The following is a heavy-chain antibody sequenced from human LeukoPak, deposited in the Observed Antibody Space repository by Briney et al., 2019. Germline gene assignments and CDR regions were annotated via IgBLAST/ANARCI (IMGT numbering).Heavy chain of an antibody. J-gene: IGHJ5*02. D-gene: IGHD2-2*01. CDR1: GYTFTGNY. CDR2: INPNSGGT. Sequence: ASVKVSCKASGYTFTGNYMYWVRQAPGQGLEWMGWINPNSGGTNYAQKSQGRVTMTRDTSISTAYMELSRLRSDDTAMYYCARAFSSISWSDHNWFDPWGQGTLVTVSS. CDR3: ARAFSSISWSDHNWFDP. V-gene: IGHV1-2*02.